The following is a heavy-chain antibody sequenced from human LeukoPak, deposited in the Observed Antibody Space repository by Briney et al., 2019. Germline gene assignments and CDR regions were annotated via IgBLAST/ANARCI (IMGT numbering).Heavy chain of an antibody. V-gene: IGHV4-61*01. CDR2: IYYSGST. CDR1: GGSVSSGSYY. J-gene: IGHJ4*02. Sequence: EPLSLPCTVSGGSVSSGSYYWSWIRQPPGKGLEWIGYIYYSGSTNYNPSLKSRVTISVDTSKNQFSLKLSSVTAADTAVYYCARTHYDFWSGYPSPPDYWGQGTLVTVSS. CDR3: ARTHYDFWSGYPSPPDY. D-gene: IGHD3-3*01.